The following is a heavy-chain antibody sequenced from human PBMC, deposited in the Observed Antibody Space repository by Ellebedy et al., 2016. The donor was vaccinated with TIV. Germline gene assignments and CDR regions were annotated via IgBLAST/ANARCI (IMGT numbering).Heavy chain of an antibody. CDR2: INPNGGSS. CDR1: GYTFTDFY. CDR3: ARDLTTFGLLIRTLDC. D-gene: IGHD3-3*01. Sequence: ASVKVSXKASGYTFTDFYLHWVRQAPGQGLAWMGWINPNGGSSNYAQKFQGRVIMTRDTSISTAYMELSSLKSDDTAVYYCARDLTTFGLLIRTLDCWGQGTLVTVSS. V-gene: IGHV1-2*02. J-gene: IGHJ4*02.